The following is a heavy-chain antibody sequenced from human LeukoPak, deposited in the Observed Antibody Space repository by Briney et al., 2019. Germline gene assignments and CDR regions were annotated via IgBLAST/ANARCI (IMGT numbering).Heavy chain of an antibody. CDR3: ARAISVEGHFYYYLDV. Sequence: SVKVSCKASGGTFSSMTIAWVRQAPGQGLEWMGGLIPVFGAANYEQRFQGRLTITTDESTSTAYMELNSLTSEDTAVYYCARAISVEGHFYYYLDVWGVGTAVTVSS. CDR1: GGTFSSMT. V-gene: IGHV1-69*05. D-gene: IGHD2-21*01. CDR2: LIPVFGAA. J-gene: IGHJ6*03.